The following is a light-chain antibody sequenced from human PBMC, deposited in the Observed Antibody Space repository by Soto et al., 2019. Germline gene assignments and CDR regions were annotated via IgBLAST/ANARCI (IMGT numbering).Light chain of an antibody. Sequence: QSALTQPRSVSGSPGQSATISCTGTSSDVGGYNFVSWYQQYPGKAPKLMIYDVTKRPSGVPDRFSGSKSGNTASLTISGLQAEDEADYYCCSYRGTSSVYVFGTGTKLTVL. CDR3: CSYRGTSSVYV. J-gene: IGLJ1*01. CDR1: SSDVGGYNF. V-gene: IGLV2-11*01. CDR2: DVT.